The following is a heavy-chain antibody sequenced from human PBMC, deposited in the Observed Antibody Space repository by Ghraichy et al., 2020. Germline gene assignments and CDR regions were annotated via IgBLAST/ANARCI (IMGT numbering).Heavy chain of an antibody. CDR3: AIGSGYSYGNDAFDI. Sequence: ASVKVSCKASGYTFTSYDINWVRQATGQGLEWMGWMNPNSGNTGYAQKFQGRVTMTRNTSISTAYMELSSLRSEDTAVYYCAIGSGYSYGNDAFDIWGQGTMVTVSS. CDR1: GYTFTSYD. V-gene: IGHV1-8*01. J-gene: IGHJ3*02. D-gene: IGHD5-18*01. CDR2: MNPNSGNT.